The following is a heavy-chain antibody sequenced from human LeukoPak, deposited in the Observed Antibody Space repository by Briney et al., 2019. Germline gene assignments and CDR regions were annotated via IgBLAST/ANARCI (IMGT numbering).Heavy chain of an antibody. CDR3: ARDRDGVFGVVIYYYYMDV. Sequence: GGSLRLSCAASGFTVSSNYMSWVRQAPGKGLEWVSVIYSGGSTYYADSVKGRFTISRDNSKNTLYLQMNSLRSEDTAVYYCARDRDGVFGVVIYYYYMDVWGKGTTVTVSS. J-gene: IGHJ6*03. CDR1: GFTVSSNY. V-gene: IGHV3-53*05. CDR2: IYSGGST. D-gene: IGHD3-3*01.